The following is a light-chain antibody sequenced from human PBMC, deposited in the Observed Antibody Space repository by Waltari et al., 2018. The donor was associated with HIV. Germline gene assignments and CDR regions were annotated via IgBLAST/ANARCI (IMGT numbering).Light chain of an antibody. CDR1: SSNIGSKY. CDR3: AAWDDTLSVL. J-gene: IGLJ2*01. Sequence: QSALTQPAYVSGPPGQRVTISCSGSSSNIGSKYVYWYQKLPGSAPKLLIYRNNQRPSGVPDRFSGSKSGTSASLAISGLRSEDEADYYCAAWDDTLSVLFGGGTKLTVL. CDR2: RNN. V-gene: IGLV1-47*01.